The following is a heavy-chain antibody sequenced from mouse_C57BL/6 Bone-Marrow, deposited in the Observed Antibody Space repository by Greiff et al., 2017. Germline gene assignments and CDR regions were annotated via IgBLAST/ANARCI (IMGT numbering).Heavy chain of an antibody. J-gene: IGHJ2*01. CDR1: GYTFTSYW. D-gene: IGHD1-1*01. V-gene: IGHV1-55*01. Sequence: QVQLQQPGAELVKPGASVKMSCKASGYTFTSYWITWVKQRPGQGLEWIGDIYPGSGSTNYNEKFKSKATLTVDTSSSTAYMQLSSLTSEDSAVYYCARRFITTVVAPYFDYWGQGTTLTVSS. CDR3: ARRFITTVVAPYFDY. CDR2: IYPGSGST.